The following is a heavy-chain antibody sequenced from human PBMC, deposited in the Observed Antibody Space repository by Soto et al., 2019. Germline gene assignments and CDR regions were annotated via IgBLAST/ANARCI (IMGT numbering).Heavy chain of an antibody. J-gene: IGHJ4*02. V-gene: IGHV3-23*01. CDR3: AKLYWNPRYFDY. CDR2: ISDNGGNT. D-gene: IGHD1-1*01. CDR1: GFTFSTVA. Sequence: GSLRLSCVASGFTFSTVAMTWVRQAPGKGLEWVSSISDNGGNTDYADSVRGRFTLSRDNSKNTLYLQMNHLKAEDTAVYYCAKLYWNPRYFDYWGQGARVTVSS.